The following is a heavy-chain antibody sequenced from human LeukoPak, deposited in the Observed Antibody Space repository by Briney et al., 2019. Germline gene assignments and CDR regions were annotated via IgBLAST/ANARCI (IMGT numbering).Heavy chain of an antibody. J-gene: IGHJ4*02. CDR3: AKLSLSGRSQSADY. V-gene: IGHV3-23*01. CDR2: VSTNSDVT. D-gene: IGHD3-10*01. CDR1: GLTFNSHS. Sequence: GGSLRLSCVASGLTFNSHSMSWVRQAPGRGLEWVSVVSTNSDVTFYADSVKGRFTISRDNSKNTLFLQMNSLRAEDTAVYYCAKLSLSGRSQSADYWGQGTLVTVSS.